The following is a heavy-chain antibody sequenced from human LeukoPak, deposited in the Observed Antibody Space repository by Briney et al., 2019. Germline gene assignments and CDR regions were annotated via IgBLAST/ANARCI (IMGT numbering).Heavy chain of an antibody. CDR2: ISSDGSDE. J-gene: IGHJ4*02. CDR1: GFTFSSYA. D-gene: IGHD6-19*01. V-gene: IGHV3-30-3*01. CDR3: ARDRFPSRGWSWYFDY. Sequence: GGSLRLSCAASGFTFSSYAMHWVRQAPRKVLEWEAVISSDGSDEYYADSVKGRFTISRDNSRDTVYLQMNSLRAEDTAVYYCARDRFPSRGWSWYFDYSGQGTLVTVSA.